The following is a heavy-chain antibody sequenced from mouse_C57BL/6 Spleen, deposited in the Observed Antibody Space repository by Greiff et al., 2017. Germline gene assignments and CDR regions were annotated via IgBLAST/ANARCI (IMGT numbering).Heavy chain of an antibody. CDR3: TRNYGAMDY. V-gene: IGHV1-15*01. CDR1: GYTFTDYE. J-gene: IGHJ4*01. CDR2: IDPETGGT. Sequence: VQLQQSGAELVRPGASVTLSCKASGYTFTDYEMHWVKQTPVHGLEWIGAIDPETGGTAYNQKFKVKAILTADKSSSTAYMELRSLTSEDSAVYYCTRNYGAMDYWGQGTSVTVSS. D-gene: IGHD1-1*01.